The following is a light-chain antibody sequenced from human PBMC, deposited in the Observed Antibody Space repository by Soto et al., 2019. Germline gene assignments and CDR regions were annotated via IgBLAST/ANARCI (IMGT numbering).Light chain of an antibody. CDR1: SSDVGGYNY. CDR2: DVS. Sequence: QSALTQPASVSGSPGQSITISCTGTSSDVGGYNYVSWYQQHPGKAPKLMIYDVSNRPSGVSNRFSGSKSGNTASLTISGLQAEDEADYCCSSYTSSSPYVFGTATKVTVL. V-gene: IGLV2-14*01. CDR3: SSYTSSSPYV. J-gene: IGLJ1*01.